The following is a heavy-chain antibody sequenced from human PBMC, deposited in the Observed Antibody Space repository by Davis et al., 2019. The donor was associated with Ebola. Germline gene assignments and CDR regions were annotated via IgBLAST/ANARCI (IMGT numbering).Heavy chain of an antibody. CDR3: ARMPTVTADHWYFDL. D-gene: IGHD4-17*01. V-gene: IGHV4-59*01. CDR2: IDYTGST. Sequence: SETLSLTCTVSGDSISSYYWSWIRQPPGKGLEWIGCIDYTGSTNHNPSLKSRVTTSVDTSKNQFSLSLSSVTAADTAVYYCARMPTVTADHWYFDLWGRGTLVAVSS. J-gene: IGHJ2*01. CDR1: GDSISSYY.